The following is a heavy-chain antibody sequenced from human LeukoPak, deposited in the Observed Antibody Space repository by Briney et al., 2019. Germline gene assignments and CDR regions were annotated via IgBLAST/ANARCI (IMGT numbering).Heavy chain of an antibody. CDR1: GYTFTGYY. V-gene: IGHV1-2*02. D-gene: IGHD3-22*01. J-gene: IGHJ4*02. CDR2: INPHSGGT. Sequence: ASVKVSCKASGYTFTGYYMRWVRQAPGQGLEWMGWINPHSGGTNYAQKFQGRVTMTRDTSISTAYMELSRLRSDDTAVYYCASGDSSGYYPFDYWGQGTLATVSS. CDR3: ASGDSSGYYPFDY.